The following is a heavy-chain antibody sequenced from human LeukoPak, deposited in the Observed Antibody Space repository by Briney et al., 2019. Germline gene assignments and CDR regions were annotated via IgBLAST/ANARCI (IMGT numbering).Heavy chain of an antibody. V-gene: IGHV3-21*01. Sequence: GGSLRLSCAASGFTFSSYSMNWVRQAPGKGLEWVSSISSSSSYIYYADSVEGRFTISRDNAKNSLYLQMNSLRAEDTAVYYCARTPYDILTGYQSALDYWGQGTLVTVSS. CDR3: ARTPYDILTGYQSALDY. D-gene: IGHD3-9*01. CDR1: GFTFSSYS. CDR2: ISSSSSYI. J-gene: IGHJ4*02.